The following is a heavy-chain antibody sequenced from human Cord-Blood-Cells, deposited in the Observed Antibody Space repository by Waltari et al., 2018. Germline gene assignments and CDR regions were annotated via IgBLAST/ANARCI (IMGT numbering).Heavy chain of an antibody. D-gene: IGHD3-3*01. Sequence: EVQLVESGGGLVQPGGSLRPSCAASGFTFSSYWMSWVRQAPGKGLGWVAKIKQDGSEKYLVDSGKGRFTISRDTAKNSLYLQMNSLRAEDTAVYYCAATRHYDFWSGHPYYYYGMDVWGQGTTVTVSS. J-gene: IGHJ6*02. CDR2: IKQDGSEK. CDR3: AATRHYDFWSGHPYYYYGMDV. CDR1: GFTFSSYW. V-gene: IGHV3-7*01.